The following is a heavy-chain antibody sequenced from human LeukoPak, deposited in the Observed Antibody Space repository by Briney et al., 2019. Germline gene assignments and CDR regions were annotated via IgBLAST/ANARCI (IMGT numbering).Heavy chain of an antibody. D-gene: IGHD1-26*01. CDR1: GGSISSYY. J-gene: IGHJ4*02. CDR2: IHTSGST. CDR3: ARLEVIVGANYFDY. V-gene: IGHV4-4*09. Sequence: SETLSLTCTVSGGSISSYYWSWIRQPPGKGLEWIGYIHTSGSTNYNPSLKSRVTISVDTSKNQFSLKLSSVTAADTAVYYCARLEVIVGANYFDYWGQGTLVTVSS.